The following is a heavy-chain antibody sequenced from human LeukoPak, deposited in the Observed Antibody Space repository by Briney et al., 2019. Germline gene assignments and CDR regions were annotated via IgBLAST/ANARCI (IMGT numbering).Heavy chain of an antibody. D-gene: IGHD2-15*01. CDR3: ARRPGYCSGGSCPNWFDP. J-gene: IGHJ5*02. CDR2: IKQDGSEK. Sequence: GGSLRLSCAASGFTFSSYSMNWVRQAPGKGLEWVANIKQDGSEKYYVDSVKGRFTISRDNAKNSLYLQMNSLRAEDTAVYYCARRPGYCSGGSCPNWFDPWGQGTLVTVSS. V-gene: IGHV3-7*01. CDR1: GFTFSSYS.